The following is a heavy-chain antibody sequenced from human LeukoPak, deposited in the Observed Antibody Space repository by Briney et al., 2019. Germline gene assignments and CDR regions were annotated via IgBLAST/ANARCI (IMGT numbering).Heavy chain of an antibody. V-gene: IGHV3-7*01. CDR2: IKHDGSED. J-gene: IGHJ4*02. D-gene: IGHD3-22*01. CDR1: GFTFSNYW. Sequence: GGSLKLSCAASGFTFSNYWMTWVRQAPGKGLEWVANIKHDGSEDYYLDSVKGRFTISRDNAKSSMWLQMNSLRDEDTAVYYCAKDTHYYDSSGVDYWGQGTLVTVSS. CDR3: AKDTHYYDSSGVDY.